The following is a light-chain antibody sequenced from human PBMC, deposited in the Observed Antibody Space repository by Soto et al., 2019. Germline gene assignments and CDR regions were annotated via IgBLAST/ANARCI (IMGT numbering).Light chain of an antibody. V-gene: IGLV1-40*01. Sequence: QSVLTQPPSVSGAPGQRVTISCTGSSSNIGAGSDVHWYQQLPGTAHKLLIYGNSNRPSGVPDRFSGSKSGTSASLANTGLQAEDEADYYCQSYGSSLSENYVFGTGTKVTVL. CDR2: GNS. CDR1: SSNIGAGSD. CDR3: QSYGSSLSENYV. J-gene: IGLJ1*01.